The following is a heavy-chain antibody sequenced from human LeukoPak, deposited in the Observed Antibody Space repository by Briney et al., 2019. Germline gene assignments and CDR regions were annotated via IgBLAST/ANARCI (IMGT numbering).Heavy chain of an antibody. D-gene: IGHD3-22*01. CDR2: ISSSGSYI. Sequence: GGSLRLSCAASGFIFSSYSMNWARQAPGKGLEWVSSISSSGSYIYYADSVKGRFTISRDNAKKSLYLQVNSLRAEDTAVYYCARSNYYDSSGYYYDYWGQGTLVTVSS. CDR3: ARSNYYDSSGYYYDY. V-gene: IGHV3-21*01. J-gene: IGHJ4*02. CDR1: GFIFSSYS.